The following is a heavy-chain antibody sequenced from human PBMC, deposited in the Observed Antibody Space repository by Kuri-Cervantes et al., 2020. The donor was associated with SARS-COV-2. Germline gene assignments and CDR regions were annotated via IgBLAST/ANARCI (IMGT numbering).Heavy chain of an antibody. CDR3: ARVPKLRFLEWLSHFDY. V-gene: IGHV3-64*04. CDR1: GFTFSSYA. D-gene: IGHD3-3*01. J-gene: IGHJ4*02. Sequence: GESLKISCAASGFTFSSYAMHWVRQAPGKGLEYVSAISTDGASTYYADSVKGRFTISRDNAKNSLYLQMNSLRAEDTAVYYCARVPKLRFLEWLSHFDYWGQGTLVTVSS. CDR2: ISTDGAST.